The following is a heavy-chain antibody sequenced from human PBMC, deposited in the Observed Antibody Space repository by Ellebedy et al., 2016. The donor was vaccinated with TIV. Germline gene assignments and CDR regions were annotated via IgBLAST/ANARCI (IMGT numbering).Heavy chain of an antibody. D-gene: IGHD3-9*01. CDR1: GYTFTSYY. V-gene: IGHV1-46*01. CDR2: INPSGGST. CDR3: ATEDDSHAFDI. Sequence: AASVKVSCKASGYTFTSYYMNWVRQAPGQGLEWMGIINPSGGSTSYAQKFQGRVTMTRDTSTSTVYMELSSLRSEDTAVYYCATEDDSHAFDIWGQGTMVTVSS. J-gene: IGHJ3*02.